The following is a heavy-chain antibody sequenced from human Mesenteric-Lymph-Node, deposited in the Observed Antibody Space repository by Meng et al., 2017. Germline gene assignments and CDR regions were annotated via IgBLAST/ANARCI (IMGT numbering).Heavy chain of an antibody. Sequence: ASVKVSCKASGYSFLSYGITWVRQAPGQGLEWMGWINTNTGNPTYAQGFTGRFVFSLDTSVSTAYLQISSLKAEDTAVYYCARDDVLRFLEWPGAFDIWGQGTMVTVSS. J-gene: IGHJ3*02. D-gene: IGHD3-3*01. V-gene: IGHV7-4-1*02. CDR1: GYSFLSYG. CDR2: INTNTGNP. CDR3: ARDDVLRFLEWPGAFDI.